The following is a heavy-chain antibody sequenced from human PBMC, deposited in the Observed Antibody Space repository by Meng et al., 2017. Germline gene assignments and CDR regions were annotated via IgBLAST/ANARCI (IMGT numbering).Heavy chain of an antibody. V-gene: IGHV3-48*03. D-gene: IGHD2-15*01. CDR1: GFTFSSYE. J-gene: IGHJ4*02. CDR3: ARFLLGRRRVVDYFDY. CDR2: ISSSGSTI. Sequence: GESLKISCAASGFTFSSYEMNWVRQAPGKGLEWVSYISSSGSTIYYADSVKGRFTISRDNAKNSLYLQMNSLRAEDTAVYYCARFLLGRRRVVDYFDYWGQGTLVT.